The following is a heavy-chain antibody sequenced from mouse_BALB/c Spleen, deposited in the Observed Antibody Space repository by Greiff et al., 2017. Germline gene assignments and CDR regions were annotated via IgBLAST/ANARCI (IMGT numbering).Heavy chain of an antibody. V-gene: IGHV1S130*01. J-gene: IGHJ3*01. CDR1: GYPFTRPW. CDR3: AYDYDGLAY. D-gene: IGHD2-4*01. CDR2: IYPNSGNT. Sequence: VQLPQPGAVLVRPGASVKLSFQASGYPFTRPWVHWAKQRPGQGLEWIGEIYPNSGNTNYNEKFKGKATLTVDTSSSTAYVDLSSLTSEDSAVYYCAYDYDGLAYWGQGTLVTVSA.